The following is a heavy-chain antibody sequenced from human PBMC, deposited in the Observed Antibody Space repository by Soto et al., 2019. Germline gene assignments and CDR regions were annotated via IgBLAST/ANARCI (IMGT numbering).Heavy chain of an antibody. CDR1: GGSISSYY. CDR2: IYYSGST. CDR3: ARRYCSSTSCYTWFDP. D-gene: IGHD2-2*01. J-gene: IGHJ5*02. V-gene: IGHV4-59*08. Sequence: QVQLQESGPGLVKPSETLSLTCTVSGGSISSYYWSWIRQPPGKGLEWIGYIYYSGSTNYNPSLKSRVTISVDTSKNQFSLTLSSVTAADTAVYYCARRYCSSTSCYTWFDPWGQGTLVTVSS.